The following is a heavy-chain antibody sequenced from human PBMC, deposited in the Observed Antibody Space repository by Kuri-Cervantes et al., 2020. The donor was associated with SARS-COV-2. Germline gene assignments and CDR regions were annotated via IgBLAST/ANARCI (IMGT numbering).Heavy chain of an antibody. CDR3: ARTQGVAARRGDHNWFDP. Sequence: SETLSLTCKASGGSIISSGYYWGLIRQPPGKGLEWIGSIYYSGSTYYNPSLKSRVTISVDTSKNKFSLKLSSVTAADTAVHYCARTQGVAARRGDHNWFDPWGQGTLVTVSS. CDR2: IYYSGST. D-gene: IGHD6-6*01. CDR1: GGSIISSGYY. V-gene: IGHV4-39*01. J-gene: IGHJ5*02.